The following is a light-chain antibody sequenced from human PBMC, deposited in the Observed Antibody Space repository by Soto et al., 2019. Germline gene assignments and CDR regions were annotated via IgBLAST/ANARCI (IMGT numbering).Light chain of an antibody. Sequence: DIQMTQSPYTLSASVGDRVTITCRASQSISSWLAWYQQKPGKAPKLLISDASNLQSGVPSRFSGSGSGTEFTLTIISLQPDDIATYYCQQYNTYPWTFGQGTKVDIK. J-gene: IGKJ1*01. CDR1: QSISSW. V-gene: IGKV1-5*01. CDR3: QQYNTYPWT. CDR2: DAS.